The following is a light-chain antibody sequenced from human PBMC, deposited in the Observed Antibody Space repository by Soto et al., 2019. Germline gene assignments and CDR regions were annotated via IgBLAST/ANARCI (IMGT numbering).Light chain of an antibody. V-gene: IGKV3-20*01. Sequence: EIVLTQSPGTLSLSPGERATLSCRATQRVTSSYFAWYQQKPGQAPRLLIYGVSSRATDIPDRFSGSGSGTDFTLTISRLEPEDFVVYYCQQYSSLPHTFGQGTKLEVK. CDR1: QRVTSSY. CDR2: GVS. CDR3: QQYSSLPHT. J-gene: IGKJ2*01.